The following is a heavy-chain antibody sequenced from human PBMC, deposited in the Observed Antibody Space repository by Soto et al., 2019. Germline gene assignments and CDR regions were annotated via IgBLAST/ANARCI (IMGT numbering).Heavy chain of an antibody. Sequence: QVQLQESGPGLVKPSGTLSLTCAVSSGSVFSSNWWSWVRLPPGKGLEWIEETRNSGGANYNPSLKSRVTITVDRSRNHIFLELSSVTAADTAVYYCASHLVMAGTRGFDHWGLGTLVTVSS. CDR1: SGSVFSSNW. D-gene: IGHD6-19*01. J-gene: IGHJ4*02. V-gene: IGHV4-4*02. CDR2: TRNSGGA. CDR3: ASHLVMAGTRGFDH.